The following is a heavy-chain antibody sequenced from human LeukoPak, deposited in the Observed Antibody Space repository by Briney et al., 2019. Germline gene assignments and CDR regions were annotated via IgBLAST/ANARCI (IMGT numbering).Heavy chain of an antibody. CDR2: IYYSGST. D-gene: IGHD3-10*01. CDR3: ARYGSGSSLFDY. V-gene: IGHV4-59*12. Sequence: SETLSLTCTVSGGSISSYYWSWIRQPPGKGLEWIGYIYYSGSTNYNPSLKSRVTISVDRSKNQFSLKLSSVTAADTAVYYCARYGSGSSLFDYWGQGTLVTVSS. J-gene: IGHJ4*02. CDR1: GGSISSYY.